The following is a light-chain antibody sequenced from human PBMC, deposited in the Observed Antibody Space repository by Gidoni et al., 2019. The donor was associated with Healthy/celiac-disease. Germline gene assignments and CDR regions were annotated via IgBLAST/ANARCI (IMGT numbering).Light chain of an antibody. Sequence: QSVLTQPPSASGTPGQRVTISCSGSSSNIGSNYLYWYQQLPGPAPKLLIYRNNRRPSGVPDRFSGSKSGTSASLVISGLRSEDEADYYCAAWDDSLSVHYVFGTGTKVTVL. CDR3: AAWDDSLSVHYV. V-gene: IGLV1-47*01. CDR2: RNN. J-gene: IGLJ1*01. CDR1: SSNIGSNY.